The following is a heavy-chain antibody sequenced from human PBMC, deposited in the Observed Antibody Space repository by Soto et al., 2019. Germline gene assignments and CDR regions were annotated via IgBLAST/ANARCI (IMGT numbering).Heavy chain of an antibody. CDR3: AHQRHDIVVMVAVPDAVDI. V-gene: IGHV2-5*02. J-gene: IGHJ3*02. D-gene: IGHD2-15*01. CDR2: IYWDDDK. Sequence: QITLKESGPTLMKPTQTLTLTCTFSGFSHSTNGVGVGWIRQPPGRALESLALIYWDDDKHYNPSLKSRLTTTSVTSKIHVLLTMTNTDPVDTATYHRAHQRHDIVVMVAVPDAVDIWGQGTMVTVS. CDR1: GFSHSTNGVG.